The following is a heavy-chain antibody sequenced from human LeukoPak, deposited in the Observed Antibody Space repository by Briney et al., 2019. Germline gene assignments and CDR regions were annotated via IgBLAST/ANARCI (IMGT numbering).Heavy chain of an antibody. CDR1: GFTFSDYE. V-gene: IGHV3-13*01. D-gene: IGHD1-1*01. J-gene: IGHJ4*02. CDR2: IGTAGDT. CDR3: ARVAKERVGGVYYFDY. Sequence: GGSLRLSCAASGFTFSDYEMRWVRQATGKGLEWVSAIGTAGDTYYTGSVKGRCTISRENAKNSLYLQMNSLRAGDTAVYYCARVAKERVGGVYYFDYWGQGTLVTVSS.